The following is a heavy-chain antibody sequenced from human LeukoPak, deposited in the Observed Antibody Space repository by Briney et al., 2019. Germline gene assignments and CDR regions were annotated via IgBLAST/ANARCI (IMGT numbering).Heavy chain of an antibody. CDR1: GFTFSNYA. Sequence: PGGSLTLSCAVSGFTFSNYAMGWVRQAPGRGLEWVSSIKGGGGDPFYADPMRGRFTISRDNSKNTLYLQLNSVRAEDTAVYYCSSDGGKDFDYWGQGTLVTVSS. CDR3: SSDGGKDFDY. D-gene: IGHD4-23*01. V-gene: IGHV3-23*01. J-gene: IGHJ4*02. CDR2: IKGGGGDP.